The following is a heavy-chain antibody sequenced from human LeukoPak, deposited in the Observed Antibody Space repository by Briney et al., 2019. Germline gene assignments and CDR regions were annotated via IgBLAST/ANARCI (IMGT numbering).Heavy chain of an antibody. Sequence: PGGSLRLSCAASGFTFSSYAMSWVRQAPGKGLEWVSGINTSGGSTAYADSVKGRFTISRDNPRNTLNMQMNSLRAEDTALYYCAIMHPYYDGNGYWVQWGQGTLVTVSS. D-gene: IGHD3-22*01. J-gene: IGHJ4*02. CDR1: GFTFSSYA. CDR2: INTSGGST. V-gene: IGHV3-23*01. CDR3: AIMHPYYDGNGYWVQ.